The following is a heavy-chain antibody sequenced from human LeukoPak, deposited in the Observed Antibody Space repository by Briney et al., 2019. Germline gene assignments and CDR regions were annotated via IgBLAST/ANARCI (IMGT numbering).Heavy chain of an antibody. CDR3: ASAGIAARRSKPFYWVDP. Sequence: KPSETLSLTCAVYGGSFSGYYWSWIRQPPGKGLEWIGEINHSGSTNYNPSLKSRVTISVDTSKNQFSLKLSSVTAADTAVYYCASAGIAARRSKPFYWVDPWGQGTLVTVSS. CDR2: INHSGST. V-gene: IGHV4-34*01. CDR1: GGSFSGYY. D-gene: IGHD6-6*01. J-gene: IGHJ5*02.